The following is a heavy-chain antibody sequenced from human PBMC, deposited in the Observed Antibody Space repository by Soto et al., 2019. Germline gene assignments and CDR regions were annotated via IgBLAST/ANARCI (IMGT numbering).Heavy chain of an antibody. CDR3: SRSTGRY. CDR2: IYSSGST. D-gene: IGHD2-21*01. CDR1: GGSISSDDYY. J-gene: IGHJ4*02. Sequence: QVQLQESGPGLVKPSQTLSLTCTVSGGSISSDDYYWSWIRQTPGRGLEWLGYIYSSGSTYYNPSLKSRLTISIDTSKNQCSLKLRSVTAADTAVYYCSRSTGRYWGQGTLVTVSS. V-gene: IGHV4-30-4*01.